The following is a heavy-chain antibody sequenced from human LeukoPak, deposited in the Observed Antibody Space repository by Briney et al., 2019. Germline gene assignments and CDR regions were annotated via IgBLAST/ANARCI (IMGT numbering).Heavy chain of an antibody. Sequence: SETLSPTCAVYGGSFSGYYWSWIRQPPGKGLEWIGEINHSGSTNYNPSLKSRVTISVDTSKNQFSLKLSSVTAADTAVYYCARGRLELRARNYYYYYMDVWGKGTTVTVSS. J-gene: IGHJ6*03. CDR3: ARGRLELRARNYYYYYMDV. D-gene: IGHD1-7*01. V-gene: IGHV4-34*01. CDR1: GGSFSGYY. CDR2: INHSGST.